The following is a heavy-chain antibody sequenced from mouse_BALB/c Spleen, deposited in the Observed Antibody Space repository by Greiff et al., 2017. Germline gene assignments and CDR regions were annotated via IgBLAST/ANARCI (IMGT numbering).Heavy chain of an antibody. Sequence: EVKLVESGGGLVKPGGSLKLSCAASGFTFSSYTMSWVRQTPEKRLEWVATISSGGSYTYYPDSVKGRFTISRDNAMNPLYLQMSSLKSEDTARYYCTRVYGNYLYYCDYWGQGTTLTVSS. CDR2: ISSGGSYT. V-gene: IGHV5-6-4*01. CDR1: GFTFSSYT. J-gene: IGHJ2*01. CDR3: TRVYGNYLYYCDY. D-gene: IGHD2-1*01.